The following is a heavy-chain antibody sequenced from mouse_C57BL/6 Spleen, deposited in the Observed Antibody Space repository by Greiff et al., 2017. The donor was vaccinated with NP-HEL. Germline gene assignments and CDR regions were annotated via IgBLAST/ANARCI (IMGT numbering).Heavy chain of an antibody. CDR2: IWWDDDK. V-gene: IGHV8-8*01. J-gene: IGHJ4*01. CDR1: GFSLSTFGMG. Sequence: QVTLKESGPGILQPSQTLSLTCSFSGFSLSTFGMGVGWIRQPSGKGLEWLAHIWWDDDKYYNPALKSRLTISKDTSKNQVFLKIANVDTADTATYYCARIYYYGSSRYYAMDYWGQGTSVTVSS. D-gene: IGHD1-1*01. CDR3: ARIYYYGSSRYYAMDY.